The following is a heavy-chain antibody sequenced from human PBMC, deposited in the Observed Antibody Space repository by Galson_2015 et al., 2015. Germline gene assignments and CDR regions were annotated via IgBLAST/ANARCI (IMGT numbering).Heavy chain of an antibody. CDR2: ISDSGST. CDR3: ARERERTSGCLDC. D-gene: IGHD5-12*01. CDR1: GASISTYY. Sequence: SETLSLTCTVSGASISTYYWSWIRQFPGKGLEWIGFISDSGSTDYNPSLKSRVTISVDTSKRQFSLKLTSVTAADTAVYYCARERERTSGCLDCWGQGTLVTVSS. V-gene: IGHV4-59*13. J-gene: IGHJ4*02.